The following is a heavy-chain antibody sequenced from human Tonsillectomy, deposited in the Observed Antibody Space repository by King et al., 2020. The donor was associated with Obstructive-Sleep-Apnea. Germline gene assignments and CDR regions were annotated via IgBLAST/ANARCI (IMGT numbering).Heavy chain of an antibody. V-gene: IGHV5-51*01. D-gene: IGHD1/OR15-1a*01. CDR2: IHPGDSDT. Sequence: QLVQSGAEVKKPGESLKISCKGSGYSFTSYWIGWVRQMPGKGLEWMGIIHPGDSDTRYSPSFQGQVTISADKSISTAYLQWSRLKASDSAMFYCARRAFGVEHNFDYWGQGTLVTVSS. J-gene: IGHJ4*02. CDR3: ARRAFGVEHNFDY. CDR1: GYSFTSYW.